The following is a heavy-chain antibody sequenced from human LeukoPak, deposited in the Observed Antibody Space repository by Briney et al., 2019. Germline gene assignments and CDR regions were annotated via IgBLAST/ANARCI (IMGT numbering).Heavy chain of an antibody. J-gene: IGHJ3*02. CDR1: GFTFSSYG. D-gene: IGHD4-23*01. CDR3: AKGGTTVVTGDAFDI. V-gene: IGHV3-30*02. Sequence: GGSLRLSCAASGFTFSSYGMHWVRQAPGKGLEWVAFIRYDGSNKYYADSVEGRFTISRDNSKNTLYLQMNSLRAEDTAVYYCAKGGTTVVTGDAFDIWGQGTMVTVSS. CDR2: IRYDGSNK.